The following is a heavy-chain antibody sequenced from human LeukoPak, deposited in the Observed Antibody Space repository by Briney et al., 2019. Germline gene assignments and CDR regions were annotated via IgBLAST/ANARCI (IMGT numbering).Heavy chain of an antibody. J-gene: IGHJ3*02. V-gene: IGHV5-51*01. D-gene: IGHD3-10*01. Sequence: GESLKISCKGSGYSFTSYWISWVRQMPGKGLEWMGIIYPGDSDTRYSPSFQGQVTISADKSISTAYLQWSSLKASDTAMYYCARLTMVRGGGGAFDIWGQGTMVTVSS. CDR1: GYSFTSYW. CDR2: IYPGDSDT. CDR3: ARLTMVRGGGGAFDI.